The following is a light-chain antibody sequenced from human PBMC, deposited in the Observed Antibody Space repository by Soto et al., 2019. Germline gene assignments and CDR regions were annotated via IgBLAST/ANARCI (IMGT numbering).Light chain of an antibody. CDR2: DAS. V-gene: IGKV1-5*01. J-gene: IGKJ1*01. CDR1: QNIRSR. Sequence: DFQMTQSPCALSASVGGRGTSTCRASQNIRSRLAWFQQKPGKAPKLLIYDASSLESGVPQRFSGSGSGTEFTLTISSLQTDDFSTYYCQQYHSYWTFGQGTKVDIK. CDR3: QQYHSYWT.